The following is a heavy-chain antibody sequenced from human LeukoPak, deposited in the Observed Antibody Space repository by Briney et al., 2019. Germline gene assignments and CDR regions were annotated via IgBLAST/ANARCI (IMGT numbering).Heavy chain of an antibody. D-gene: IGHD3-22*01. CDR1: GYMFTSYA. Sequence: ASVKVSCKASGYMFTSYAMNWVRQAPGQGLEWMGWINTNTGNPTYAQGFTGRFVFSLDTSVSTAYLQISSLKAEDTAVYYCAREGSYYYDSSGYLTPHDAFDIWGQGTMVTVSS. V-gene: IGHV7-4-1*02. CDR3: AREGSYYYDSSGYLTPHDAFDI. CDR2: INTNTGNP. J-gene: IGHJ3*02.